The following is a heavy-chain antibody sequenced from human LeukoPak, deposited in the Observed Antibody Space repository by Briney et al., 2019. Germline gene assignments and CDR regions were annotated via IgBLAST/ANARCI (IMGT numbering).Heavy chain of an antibody. V-gene: IGHV3-7*03. D-gene: IGHD3-16*01. J-gene: IGHJ3*02. CDR2: IKQDGSEI. CDR3: ARGESGIMENSFDI. Sequence: PGGSLRLSCAASGFTMRNHWMSWVRQAPGKGLEWVADIKQDGSEIHYVDSVKGRFTISRDNAKNSLYLQMNGLRVEDTAVYSCARGESGIMENSFDIWGQGTLATVSS. CDR1: GFTMRNHW.